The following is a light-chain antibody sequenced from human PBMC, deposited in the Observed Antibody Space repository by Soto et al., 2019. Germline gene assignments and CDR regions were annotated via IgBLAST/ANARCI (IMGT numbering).Light chain of an antibody. V-gene: IGLV2-14*01. CDR3: TSYTPTGALV. J-gene: IGLJ3*02. Sequence: QSALTQPASVSGSPGQPITVSCTGTNTDVGGYNYVSWYQHRPGKAPRLMIYEVRNRLSGVSNRFSGSKSGNTASLTISGLQSEDEADYYCTSYTPTGALVFGSGTKLTVL. CDR1: NTDVGGYNY. CDR2: EVR.